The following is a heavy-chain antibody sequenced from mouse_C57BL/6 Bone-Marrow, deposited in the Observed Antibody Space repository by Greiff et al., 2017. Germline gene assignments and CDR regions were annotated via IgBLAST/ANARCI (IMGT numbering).Heavy chain of an antibody. D-gene: IGHD1-1*01. Sequence: EVKVEESGGGLVKPGGSLKLSCAASGFTFSDYGMHWVRQAPEKGLEWVAYISSGSSTIYYADTVKGRFTISRDNAKNTLFLQMTSLRSEDTAMYYCAREITTVDWYFDVWGTGTTVTVSS. V-gene: IGHV5-17*01. CDR1: GFTFSDYG. CDR2: ISSGSSTI. J-gene: IGHJ1*03. CDR3: AREITTVDWYFDV.